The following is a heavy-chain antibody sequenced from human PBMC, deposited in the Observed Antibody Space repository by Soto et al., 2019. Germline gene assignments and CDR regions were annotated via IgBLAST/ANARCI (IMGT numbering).Heavy chain of an antibody. CDR2: IIPIFGTA. V-gene: IGHV1-69*13. CDR1: GGTFNSYA. Sequence: SVKVSCKASGGTFNSYAISWVRQAPGQGLEWMGGIIPIFGTANYAQKFQGRVTITADESTSTAYMELSSLRSEDTAVYYCARERSYLYDSSGYFDYWGQGTLVTVSS. D-gene: IGHD3-22*01. J-gene: IGHJ4*02. CDR3: ARERSYLYDSSGYFDY.